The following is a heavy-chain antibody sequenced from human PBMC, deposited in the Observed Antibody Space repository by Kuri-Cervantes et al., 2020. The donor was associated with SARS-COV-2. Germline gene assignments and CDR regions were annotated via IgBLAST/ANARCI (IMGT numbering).Heavy chain of an antibody. CDR3: ARISYDFWSGYHLFDY. V-gene: IGHV2-70*11. Sequence: SGPTLVKPTQTLTLTCTFSGFSLSTSGMCVSWIRQPPGKALEWLARIDWDDDKYYSTSLKTRLTISKDTSKNQVVLTMTNMDPVDTATYYCARISYDFWSGYHLFDYWGQGTLVTVS. CDR2: IDWDDDK. D-gene: IGHD3-3*01. J-gene: IGHJ4*02. CDR1: GFSLSTSGMC.